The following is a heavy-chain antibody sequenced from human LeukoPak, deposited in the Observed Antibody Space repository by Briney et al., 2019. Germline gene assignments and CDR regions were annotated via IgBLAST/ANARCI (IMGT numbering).Heavy chain of an antibody. Sequence: PSETLSLTCTVFGGSISGYSWTWIRQSPEKGLEWIGSIYYSGSTYYNPSLKSRVTISVDTSKNQFSLKLSSVTAADTAVYYCARVHTADDAFDIWGQGTMVTVSS. D-gene: IGHD2-21*02. CDR3: ARVHTADDAFDI. CDR2: IYYSGST. J-gene: IGHJ3*02. CDR1: GGSISGYS. V-gene: IGHV4-59*12.